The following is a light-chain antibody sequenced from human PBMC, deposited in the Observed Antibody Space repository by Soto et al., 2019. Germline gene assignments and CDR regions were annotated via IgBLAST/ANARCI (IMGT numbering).Light chain of an antibody. CDR3: QQRSNWPLT. V-gene: IGKV3-11*01. CDR1: QSVSRA. CDR2: DSS. J-gene: IGKJ4*01. Sequence: DIVLTQSPATLSVSPGESATLSCRASQSVSRALAWYQHVPGQAPRLLIYDSSTRATGVPARFSGSGSGTRFTLTISSLEPEDFAVYYCQQRSNWPLTFGGGTKVEIK.